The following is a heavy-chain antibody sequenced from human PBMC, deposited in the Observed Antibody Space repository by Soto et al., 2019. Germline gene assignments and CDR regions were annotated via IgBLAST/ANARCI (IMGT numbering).Heavy chain of an antibody. V-gene: IGHV4-30-2*01. J-gene: IGHJ5*02. Sequence: QLQLQESGSGLVKPSQTLSLTCAVSGGSISSGGYSWSWIRQPPGKGLEWIGYIYHSGSTYYNPSLKSRVTISVDRSKSQFSLKLSSVTAADTAVYYCARTLSHRTSHWSWFDPWGQGTLVTVSS. CDR1: GGSISSGGYS. CDR2: IYHSGST. D-gene: IGHD2-2*01. CDR3: ARTLSHRTSHWSWFDP.